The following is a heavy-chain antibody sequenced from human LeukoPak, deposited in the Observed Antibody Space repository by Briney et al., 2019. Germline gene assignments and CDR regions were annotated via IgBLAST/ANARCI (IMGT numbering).Heavy chain of an antibody. D-gene: IGHD6-19*01. Sequence: SETLSLTCTVSGGSISSYYWSWIRQPPGKGLEWIGYIYYSGSTNYNPSLKSRVTISVDTSKNQFSLKLSSVTAADTAVYYCARRRWLVDWGQGTLVPVSS. CDR2: IYYSGST. CDR3: ARRRWLVD. J-gene: IGHJ4*02. CDR1: GGSISSYY. V-gene: IGHV4-59*08.